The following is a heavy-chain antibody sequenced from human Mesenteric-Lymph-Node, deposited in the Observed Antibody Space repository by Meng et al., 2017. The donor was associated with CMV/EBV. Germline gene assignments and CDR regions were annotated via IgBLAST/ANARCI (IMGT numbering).Heavy chain of an antibody. J-gene: IGHJ6*02. V-gene: IGHV3-30-3*01. D-gene: IGHD2-2*01. CDR3: AKVSPPRSLYIVVVPAAADYYGMDV. CDR1: GFTFSSYA. CDR2: ISYDGSNK. Sequence: GESLKISCAASGFTFSSYAMHWVRQAPGKGLEWVAVISYDGSNKYYADSVKGRFTISRDNSKNTLYLQMNSLRAEDTAVYYCAKVSPPRSLYIVVVPAAADYYGMDVWGQGTTVTVSS.